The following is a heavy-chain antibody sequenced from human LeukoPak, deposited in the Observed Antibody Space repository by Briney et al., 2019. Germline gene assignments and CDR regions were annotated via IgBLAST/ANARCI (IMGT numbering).Heavy chain of an antibody. J-gene: IGHJ6*02. D-gene: IGHD2-15*01. V-gene: IGHV4-34*01. CDR2: INHSGST. CDR1: GGSFSGYY. CDR3: ARPGYCSGGSCYYYYGQDV. Sequence: SETLSLTCAVYGGSFSGYYWSWIRQPPGKGLEWIGEINHSGSTNYNPSLKSRVTISVDTSKNQFSLKLSSVTAADTAVYYCARPGYCSGGSCYYYYGQDVWGQGTTVTVSS.